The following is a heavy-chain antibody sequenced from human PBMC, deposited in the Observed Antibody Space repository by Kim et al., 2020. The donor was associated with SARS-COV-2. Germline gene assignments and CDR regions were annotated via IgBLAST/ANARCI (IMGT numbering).Heavy chain of an antibody. CDR3: ASRVAEY. D-gene: IGHD3-3*01. CDR2: QRGSP. V-gene: IGHV4-34*01. J-gene: IGHJ4*02. Sequence: QRGSPNYNPSLKSRVAISIDTSKNQFSLKLSSVTAADTAVYYCASRVAEYWGQGTLVTVSS.